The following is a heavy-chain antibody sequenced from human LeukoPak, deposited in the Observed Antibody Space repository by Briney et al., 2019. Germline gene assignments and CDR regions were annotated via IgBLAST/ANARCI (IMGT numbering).Heavy chain of an antibody. CDR3: ASSYYYDSSGYRHFDY. CDR1: GYFISSGYY. CDR2: IYHSGST. Sequence: SETLSLTCGVSGYFISSGYYWGWIRQPPGKGLEWIGNIYHSGSTDYNPSLKSRVTISVDTSKNQFSLKLSSVTAADTAVYYCASSYYYDSSGYRHFDYWGQGTLVTVSS. D-gene: IGHD3-22*01. V-gene: IGHV4-38-2*01. J-gene: IGHJ4*02.